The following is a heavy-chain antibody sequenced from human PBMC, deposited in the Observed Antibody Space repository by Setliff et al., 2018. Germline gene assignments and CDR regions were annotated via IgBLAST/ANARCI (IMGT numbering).Heavy chain of an antibody. J-gene: IGHJ4*02. Sequence: PGGSLRLSCAASGFTFNSYSINWVRQAPGKGLEWVSSISSTGSYKPYADSVRGRFTISRDNAKNSLDLQMSSLRPEDTAIYFCVRGLADRVNWYAFDYWGQGTLVTVSS. CDR2: ISSTGSYK. V-gene: IGHV3-21*06. D-gene: IGHD1-1*01. CDR1: GFTFNSYS. CDR3: VRGLADRVNWYAFDY.